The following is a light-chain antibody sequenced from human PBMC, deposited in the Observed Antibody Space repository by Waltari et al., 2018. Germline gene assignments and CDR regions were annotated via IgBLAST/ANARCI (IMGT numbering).Light chain of an antibody. CDR3: QVWDSSSDQII. CDR2: DDG. Sequence: SYILTQSSSVSVAPGETAPISCGGNNIGSKTVQWYQQRPGQAPVLVVHDDGDRPSGIPERFSGSNSGNTATLTISRVEAGDEADYSCQVWDSSSDQIIFGGGTKLTVL. J-gene: IGLJ2*01. CDR1: NIGSKT. V-gene: IGLV3-21*02.